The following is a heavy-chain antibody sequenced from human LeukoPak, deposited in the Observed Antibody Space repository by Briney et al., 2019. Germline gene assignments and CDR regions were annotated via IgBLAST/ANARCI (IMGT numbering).Heavy chain of an antibody. D-gene: IGHD1-26*01. J-gene: IGHJ3*02. V-gene: IGHV3-66*02. Sequence: QPGGSLRLSCVVSGFTFSDYGMIWVRPAPGKGLEWVSGISGGDYTEHADSVKGRFTISRDNSKNTLYLQMNSLRAEDTAVYYCAKDVGATGNNAFDIWGQGTMVTVSS. CDR3: AKDVGATGNNAFDI. CDR2: ISGGDYT. CDR1: GFTFSDYG.